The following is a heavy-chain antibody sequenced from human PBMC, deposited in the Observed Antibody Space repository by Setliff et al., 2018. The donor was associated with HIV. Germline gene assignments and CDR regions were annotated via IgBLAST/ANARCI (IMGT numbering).Heavy chain of an antibody. Sequence: SETLSLTCAVSGYSISSGYYWGWIRQPPGKGLQWIGSIYHSGGTYYNPSLKSRVTMSVDTSKNQFSLKLTSVTAADTAVYYCARDFVHLTNYYDSDRYVYWGQGTLVTFSS. D-gene: IGHD3-22*01. CDR2: IYHSGGT. CDR1: GYSISSGYY. V-gene: IGHV4-38-2*02. CDR3: ARDFVHLTNYYDSDRYVY. J-gene: IGHJ4*02.